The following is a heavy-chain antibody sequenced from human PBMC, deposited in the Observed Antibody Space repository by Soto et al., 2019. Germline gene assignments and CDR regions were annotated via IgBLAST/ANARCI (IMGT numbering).Heavy chain of an antibody. CDR1: GFIFSSYG. D-gene: IGHD2-15*01. CDR3: AKEVHCGGGSCSWSEGFDY. J-gene: IGHJ4*02. CDR2: ISYEGSHT. V-gene: IGHV3-30*18. Sequence: QVQLVESGGGVVQPGRSLRLSCAASGFIFSSYGMHWVRQAPGKGLEWVAVISYEGSHTYYADSVKGRFTITRDNSKNTLYLQMNSLRPEDTAVYYCAKEVHCGGGSCSWSEGFDYWGQGTLRTVYS.